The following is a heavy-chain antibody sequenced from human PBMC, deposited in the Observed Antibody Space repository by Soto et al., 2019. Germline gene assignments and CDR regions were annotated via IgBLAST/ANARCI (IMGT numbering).Heavy chain of an antibody. J-gene: IGHJ4*02. D-gene: IGHD2-8*01. CDR2: ISGSGGST. CDR1: GFTFSSYA. Sequence: GGSLRLSCAASGFTFSSYAMCCVRHAPGKGLEWVSAISGSGGSTYYADSVKGRFTISRDNSKNTLYLQMNSLRAEDTAVYYCARAGRYCTNGVCYAVGDIDYWGQGT. V-gene: IGHV3-23*01. CDR3: ARAGRYCTNGVCYAVGDIDY.